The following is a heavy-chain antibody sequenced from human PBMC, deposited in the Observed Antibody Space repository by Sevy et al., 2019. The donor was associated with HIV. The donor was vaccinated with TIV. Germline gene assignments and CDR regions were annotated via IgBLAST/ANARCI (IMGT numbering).Heavy chain of an antibody. CDR3: ARDYYDSSGYYKRNDAFDI. Sequence: ASVKVSCKASGYTFTSYYMHWVRQAPGQGLEWMGIINPSGGSRSYAQKFQGRVTMTRDTSTSTVYMELSSLRSEDTAVYYCARDYYDSSGYYKRNDAFDIWGQGTMVTVSS. CDR2: INPSGGSR. V-gene: IGHV1-46*01. J-gene: IGHJ3*02. D-gene: IGHD3-22*01. CDR1: GYTFTSYY.